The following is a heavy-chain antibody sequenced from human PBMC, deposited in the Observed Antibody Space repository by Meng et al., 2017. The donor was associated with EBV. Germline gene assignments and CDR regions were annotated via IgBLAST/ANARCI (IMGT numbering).Heavy chain of an antibody. CDR2: INPNSGGT. J-gene: IGHJ4*02. Sequence: QVPLCSFGVEVKKPGASVKVSCKASGYTFTGYYMHWVRQAPGQGLEWMGRINPNSGGTNYAQKFQGRVTMTRDTSISTAYMELSRLRSDDTAVYYCARVGIAVAGTGDYWGQGTLVTVSS. D-gene: IGHD6-19*01. CDR1: GYTFTGYY. V-gene: IGHV1-2*06. CDR3: ARVGIAVAGTGDY.